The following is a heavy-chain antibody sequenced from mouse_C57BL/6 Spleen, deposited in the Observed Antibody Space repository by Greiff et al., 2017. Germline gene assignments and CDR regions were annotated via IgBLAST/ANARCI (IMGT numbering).Heavy chain of an antibody. CDR3: ARGIRGPWGDAMDY. V-gene: IGHV1-69*01. CDR1: GYTFTSYW. Sequence: VQLQQPGAELVMPGASVKLSCKASGYTFTSYWMHWVKQRPGQGLEWIGEIDPSDSYTNYNQKLKGKSTLTVDKSSSTAYMQLSSLTSEDSAVYYCARGIRGPWGDAMDYWGQGTSVTVSS. D-gene: IGHD2-12*01. CDR2: IDPSDSYT. J-gene: IGHJ4*01.